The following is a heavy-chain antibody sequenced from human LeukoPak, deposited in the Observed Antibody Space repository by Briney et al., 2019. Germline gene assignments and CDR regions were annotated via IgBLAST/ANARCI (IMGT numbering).Heavy chain of an antibody. V-gene: IGHV3-21*01. D-gene: IGHD6-19*01. CDR2: ISSSSSYI. J-gene: IGHJ4*02. CDR1: GFTFSSYS. Sequence: PGGSLRPSCAASGFTFSSYSMNWVRQAPGKGLEWVSSISSSSSYIYYADSVKGRFTISRDNAKNSLYLQMNSLRAEDTAVYYCARGVAVAGRSDYWGQGTLVTVSS. CDR3: ARGVAVAGRSDY.